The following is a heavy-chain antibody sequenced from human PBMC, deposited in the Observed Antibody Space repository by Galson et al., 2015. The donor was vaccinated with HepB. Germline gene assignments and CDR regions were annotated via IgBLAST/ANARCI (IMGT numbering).Heavy chain of an antibody. Sequence: SETLSLTCAAYGGSFSGYYWSWIRQPPGKGLEWIGEINHSGSTNYNPSLKSRVTISVDTSKNQFSLKLGSVTAADTAVYYCARGHAWERDSSGYYYGVAIDYWGQGTLVTVSS. CDR1: GGSFSGYY. D-gene: IGHD3-22*01. CDR3: ARGHAWERDSSGYYYGVAIDY. CDR2: INHSGST. J-gene: IGHJ4*02. V-gene: IGHV4-34*01.